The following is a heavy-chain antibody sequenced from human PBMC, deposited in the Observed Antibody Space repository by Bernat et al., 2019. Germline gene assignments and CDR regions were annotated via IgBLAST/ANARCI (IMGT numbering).Heavy chain of an antibody. V-gene: IGHV3-30*18. J-gene: IGHJ4*02. Sequence: QVQLVESEGGVVQPGRSLRLSCAASGFTFSSYGMHWVRQAPGKGLEWVAVISYDGSNKYYADSVKGRFTISRDNSKNTLYLQMNSLRAEDTAVYYCAKDPSFGYWGQGTLVTVSS. CDR2: ISYDGSNK. CDR3: AKDPSFGY. CDR1: GFTFSSYG.